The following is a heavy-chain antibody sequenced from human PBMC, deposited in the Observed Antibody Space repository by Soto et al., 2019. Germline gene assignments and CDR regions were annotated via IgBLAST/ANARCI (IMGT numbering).Heavy chain of an antibody. V-gene: IGHV4-4*07. Sequence: SETVSLTCTVSGGSISSYYWSWIRQPAGKGLEWIGRIYTSGSTNYNPSLKSRVTMSVDTSKNQFSLKLSSVTAADTAVYYCARDLVPYGDYVSGFDPWGQGTLVTVSS. J-gene: IGHJ5*02. CDR2: IYTSGST. CDR3: ARDLVPYGDYVSGFDP. D-gene: IGHD4-17*01. CDR1: GGSISSYY.